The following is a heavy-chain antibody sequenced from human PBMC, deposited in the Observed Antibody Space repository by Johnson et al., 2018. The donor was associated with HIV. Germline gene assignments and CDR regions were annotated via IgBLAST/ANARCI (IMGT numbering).Heavy chain of an antibody. CDR3: ARDRGYSGSYFGAFDI. D-gene: IGHD1-26*01. Sequence: MLLVESGGGVVQPGGYLRLSCAASGFTFSSYGMHWVRQAPGKGLVWVSRINKDGSDTTYGDTVMGRFTISRDDAKNTLYLQMNSLRAEDRAVYYCARDRGYSGSYFGAFDIWGQGKMVTVSS. J-gene: IGHJ3*02. CDR1: GFTFSSYG. V-gene: IGHV3-74*02. CDR2: INKDGSDT.